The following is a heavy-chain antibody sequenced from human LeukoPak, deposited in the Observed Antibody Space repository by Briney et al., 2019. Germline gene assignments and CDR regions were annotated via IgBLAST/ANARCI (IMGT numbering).Heavy chain of an antibody. Sequence: PSETLSLTCTVSGGSISSYYWSWIRQPPGKGLEWIGYIYYSGSTNYNPSLKSRVTISVDTSKNQFSLKLSSVTAADTAVYYCARAEGYCSSTSCYEDYYYYYGMDVWGKGTTVTVSS. CDR1: GGSISSYY. D-gene: IGHD2-2*01. CDR2: IYYSGST. V-gene: IGHV4-59*01. J-gene: IGHJ6*04. CDR3: ARAEGYCSSTSCYEDYYYYYGMDV.